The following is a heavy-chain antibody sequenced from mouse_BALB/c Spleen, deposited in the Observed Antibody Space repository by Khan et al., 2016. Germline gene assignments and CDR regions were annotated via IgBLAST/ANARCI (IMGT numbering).Heavy chain of an antibody. Sequence: VQLVESGPGLVKPSQSLSLTCTVTGYSITSGYGWNWIRQFPGNKLEWMGYISYSGSTNYKPSLKSRISITRDTSNNPFFLQLKSVTTAEIATYYCARKARIKYWGEGTTVTVSS. V-gene: IGHV3-2*02. J-gene: IGHJ2*01. CDR3: ARKARIKY. D-gene: IGHD3-2*02. CDR2: ISYSGST. CDR1: GYSITSGYG.